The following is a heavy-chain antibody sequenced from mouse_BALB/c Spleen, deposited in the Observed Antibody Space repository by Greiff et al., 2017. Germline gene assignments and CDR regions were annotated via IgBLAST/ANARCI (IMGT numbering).Heavy chain of an antibody. Sequence: QVQLQQPGAELVKPGASVKLSCKASGYTFTSYWLHWVKQRPGQGLEWIGEINPSNGRTNYNEKFKSKATLTVDKSSSTAYMQLSSLTSEDSAVYYCLGNYGNYGAMDYWGQGTSVTVSA. D-gene: IGHD2-1*01. V-gene: IGHV1S81*02. CDR1: GYTFTSYW. CDR2: INPSNGRT. J-gene: IGHJ4*01. CDR3: LGNYGNYGAMDY.